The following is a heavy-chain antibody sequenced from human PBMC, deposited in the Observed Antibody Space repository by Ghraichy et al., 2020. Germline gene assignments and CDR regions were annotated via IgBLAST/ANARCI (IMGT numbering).Heavy chain of an antibody. CDR3: AREHYYDSSGYRDAFDI. J-gene: IGHJ3*02. V-gene: IGHV3-33*01. CDR2: IWYDGSNK. Sequence: GGSLRLSCAASGFTFSSYGMHWVRQAPGKGLEWVAVIWYDGSNKYYADSVKGRFTISRDNSKNTLYLQMNSLRAEDTAVYYCAREHYYDSSGYRDAFDIWGQGTMVTVSS. D-gene: IGHD3-22*01. CDR1: GFTFSSYG.